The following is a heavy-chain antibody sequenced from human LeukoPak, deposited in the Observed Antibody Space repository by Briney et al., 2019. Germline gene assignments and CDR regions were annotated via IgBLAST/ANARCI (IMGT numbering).Heavy chain of an antibody. CDR1: GFTFSSYA. CDR3: AKDIYTSAAVHYFDY. D-gene: IGHD2-2*01. J-gene: IGHJ4*02. Sequence: GGSLRLSCAASGFTFSSYAMSWVRQAPGKGLEWVSSISGSGASTYYADSVRGRFTISRDSSKNTLYLQMNSLRVEDTALYYCAKDIYTSAAVHYFDYWGQGTLVTVSS. CDR2: ISGSGAST. V-gene: IGHV3-23*01.